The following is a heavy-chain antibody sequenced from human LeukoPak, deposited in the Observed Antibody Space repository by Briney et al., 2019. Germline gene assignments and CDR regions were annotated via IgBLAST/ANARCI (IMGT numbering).Heavy chain of an antibody. CDR1: GFTFRDYY. V-gene: IGHV3-11*06. D-gene: IGHD2-15*01. J-gene: IGHJ5*02. CDR3: ARDRYCSGGTCYSAASFDP. CDR2: ISSSSNYT. Sequence: GGSLRLSCAASGFTFRDYYMSWIRQAPGKGLECISYISSSSNYTNYADSVKGRFTISRDNAKNSLYLQMNSLRAEDTAVYYCARDRYCSGGTCYSAASFDPWGQGTLVTVSS.